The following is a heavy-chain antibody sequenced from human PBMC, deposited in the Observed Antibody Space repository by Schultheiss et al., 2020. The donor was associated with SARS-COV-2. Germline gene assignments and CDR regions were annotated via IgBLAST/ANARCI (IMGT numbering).Heavy chain of an antibody. CDR1: GFTFSSYA. V-gene: IGHV3-30*04. Sequence: GGSLRLSCAASGFTFSSYAMSWVRQAPGKGLEWVAVISYDGSNKYYADSVKGRFTISRDNSKNTLYLQMNSLRAEDTAVYYCARAATLYSSGWYNYWGQGTLVTVSS. CDR3: ARAATLYSSGWYNY. J-gene: IGHJ4*02. D-gene: IGHD6-19*01. CDR2: ISYDGSNK.